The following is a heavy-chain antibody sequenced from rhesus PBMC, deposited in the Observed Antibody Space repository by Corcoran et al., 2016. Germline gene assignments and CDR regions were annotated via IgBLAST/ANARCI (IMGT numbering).Heavy chain of an antibody. CDR3: ARSRGSGSYYSPSYGLDS. CDR1: GFTFSDYY. J-gene: IGHJ6*01. CDR2: IRNKANGGTA. Sequence: EVQLVESGGGLVQPGGSLRLSCAASGFTFSDYYLSWVRQAPGKGPEWVGFIRNKANGGTAEYAASVKGSFNISRDDSKSIASLQMNSLKTEDTAVYYCARSRGSGSYYSPSYGLDSWGQGVVVTVSS. V-gene: IGHV3S22*01. D-gene: IGHD3-16*01.